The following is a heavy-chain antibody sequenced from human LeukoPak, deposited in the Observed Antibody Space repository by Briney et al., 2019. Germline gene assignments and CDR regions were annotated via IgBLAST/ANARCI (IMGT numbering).Heavy chain of an antibody. CDR2: ISGSGGST. V-gene: IGHV3-23*01. CDR3: AKDSPTITMVRGVFDY. D-gene: IGHD3-10*01. Sequence: PGGSLRLSCAASGFTFSSYAMSWVRQAPGKGLEWVSAISGSGGSTHYADSVKGRFTISRDNSKNTLYLQMNSLRAEDTAVYYCAKDSPTITMVRGVFDYWGQGTLVTVSS. J-gene: IGHJ4*02. CDR1: GFTFSSYA.